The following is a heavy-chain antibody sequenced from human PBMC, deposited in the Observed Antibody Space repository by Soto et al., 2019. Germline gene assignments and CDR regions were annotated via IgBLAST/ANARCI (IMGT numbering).Heavy chain of an antibody. CDR2: ISSSSSYI. Sequence: EVQLVESGGGLVKPGGSLRLSCAASGFTFSSYSMNWVRQAPGKGLEWVSSISSSSSYIYYADSVKGRFTISRDNAKNSLYLQMNSLRAEDTAVYYCARELLPLYCSSTSCYSDAFDIWGQGTMVTVSS. V-gene: IGHV3-21*01. D-gene: IGHD2-2*01. CDR3: ARELLPLYCSSTSCYSDAFDI. CDR1: GFTFSSYS. J-gene: IGHJ3*02.